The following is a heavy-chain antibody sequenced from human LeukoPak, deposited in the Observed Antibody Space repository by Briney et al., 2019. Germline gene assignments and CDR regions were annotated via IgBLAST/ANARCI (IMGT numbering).Heavy chain of an antibody. CDR2: IYYSAST. V-gene: IGHV4-61*01. CDR1: GGSVSSGSYY. CDR3: ARQIAAATLYYFDY. D-gene: IGHD6-13*01. J-gene: IGHJ4*02. Sequence: PSETLSLTCTVSGGSVSSGSYYWSWIRQPPGKGLEWIGYIYYSASTNYNPSLKSRVTISVDTSNNQFSLKLSSVTAADTAVYYCARQIAAATLYYFDYWGQGTLVTASS.